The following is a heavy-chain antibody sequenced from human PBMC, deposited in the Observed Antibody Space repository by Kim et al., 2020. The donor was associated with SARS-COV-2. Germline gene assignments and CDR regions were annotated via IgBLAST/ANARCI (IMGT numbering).Heavy chain of an antibody. V-gene: IGHV4-59*01. CDR1: GGSISSDY. D-gene: IGHD6-19*01. CDR2: IKYSGRT. Sequence: SENLSLTCTVSGGSISSDYWTWIRQPPGKGLEWIGYIKYSGRTNYNPSLGSRVAILVDTSKTHFSLKLSSVTAADTAMYFCARLPDITGWPFDSWGQGILVTVSS. J-gene: IGHJ4*02. CDR3: ARLPDITGWPFDS.